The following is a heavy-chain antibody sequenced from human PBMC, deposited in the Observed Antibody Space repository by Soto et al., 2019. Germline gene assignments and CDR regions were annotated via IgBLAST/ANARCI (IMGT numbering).Heavy chain of an antibody. CDR1: RFTFSTYP. CDR3: ARETYYFDC. CDR2: ISYDGSNK. J-gene: IGHJ4*02. Sequence: QVQLVESGGGVVQPGRSLRLSCAASRFTFSTYPMHWVRQAPGKGLEWVAVISYDGSNKYYADSVKGRFTISRDNSKNTLYLQMNSLRAEDTAVYYCARETYYFDCWGQGTLVTVSS. V-gene: IGHV3-30-3*01.